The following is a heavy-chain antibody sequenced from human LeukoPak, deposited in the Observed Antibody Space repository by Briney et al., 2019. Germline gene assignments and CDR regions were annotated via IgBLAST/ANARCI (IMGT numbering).Heavy chain of an antibody. CDR3: AGGDDYGGNSIFY. CDR2: INPNSGGT. D-gene: IGHD4-23*01. CDR1: GYTVTGYY. Sequence: ASVKVSCKASGYTVTGYYMHWVRQALGQGLEWMGWINPNSGGTNYAQKFQGRVTMTRDTSITTAYLELSSLRSDDTAVYYCAGGDDYGGNSIFYWGQGTLVTVSS. V-gene: IGHV1-2*02. J-gene: IGHJ4*02.